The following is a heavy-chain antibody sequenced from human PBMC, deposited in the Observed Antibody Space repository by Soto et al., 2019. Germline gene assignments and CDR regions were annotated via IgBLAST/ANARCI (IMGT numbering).Heavy chain of an antibody. J-gene: IGHJ4*02. V-gene: IGHV1-18*01. CDR3: AREGGLGYCSGGSCYDY. CDR2: ISAYNGNT. Sequence: QVQLVQSGAEVKKPGASVKVSCKASGYTFTSYGISWVRQAPGQGLEWMGWISAYNGNTNYAQKLQGRVTMTTDTSXSXXYMELRSLRSDDTAVYYCAREGGLGYCSGGSCYDYWGQGTLVTVSS. CDR1: GYTFTSYG. D-gene: IGHD2-15*01.